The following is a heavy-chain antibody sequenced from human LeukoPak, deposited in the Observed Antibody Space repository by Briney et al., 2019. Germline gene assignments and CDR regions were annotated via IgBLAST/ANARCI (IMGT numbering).Heavy chain of an antibody. V-gene: IGHV4-39*07. D-gene: IGHD6-25*01. CDR1: GGSISSSSYY. J-gene: IGHJ3*02. Sequence: PSETLSLTCTVSGGSISSSSYYWGWIRQPPGKGLEWIGSIYYSGSTYYNPSLKSRVTISVDTSKNQFSLKLSSVTAADTAVYYCARYTGGRPSDAFDIWGQGTMVTVSS. CDR3: ARYTGGRPSDAFDI. CDR2: IYYSGST.